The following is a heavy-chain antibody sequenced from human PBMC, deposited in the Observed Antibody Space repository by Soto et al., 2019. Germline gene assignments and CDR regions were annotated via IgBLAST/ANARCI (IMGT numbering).Heavy chain of an antibody. J-gene: IGHJ5*02. V-gene: IGHV1-24*01. CDR3: ATAYSYGSNWFDP. Sequence: ASVKVSCKVSGYTLTELSMHWVRQAPGKGLEWMGGFDPEDGETIYAQKFQGRVTMTEDASTDTAYMELSSLRSEDTAVYYCATAYSYGSNWFDPWGQGTLVTVSS. CDR2: FDPEDGET. D-gene: IGHD5-18*01. CDR1: GYTLTELS.